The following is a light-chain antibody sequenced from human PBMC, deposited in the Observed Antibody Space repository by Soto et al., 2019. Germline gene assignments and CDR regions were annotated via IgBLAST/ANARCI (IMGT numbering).Light chain of an antibody. Sequence: QSVLTQPPSASGTPGQRITISCSGSSSNIGDNPVNWYQQLPGAAPKLLIYINDQRPSGVPDRFSGSKSGTSASLATSGLQPEDEADYYCAAWDDSLNALFGTGTRSPS. CDR3: AAWDDSLNAL. CDR2: IND. V-gene: IGLV1-44*01. CDR1: SSNIGDNP. J-gene: IGLJ1*01.